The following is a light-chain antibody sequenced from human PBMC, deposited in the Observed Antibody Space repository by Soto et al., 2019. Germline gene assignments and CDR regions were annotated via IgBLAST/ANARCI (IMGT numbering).Light chain of an antibody. V-gene: IGKV1-33*01. Sequence: DIQMTQSPSSLSASVGDIVTITCQASQDIGNYLNWYQNKPGKAPKLLLYDASTLQTGVPSRFSGSGSGTHFTFTISSQQPEDIATYYCQQYDNLPRTFGQGTKLDVK. CDR3: QQYDNLPRT. CDR2: DAS. CDR1: QDIGNY. J-gene: IGKJ2*02.